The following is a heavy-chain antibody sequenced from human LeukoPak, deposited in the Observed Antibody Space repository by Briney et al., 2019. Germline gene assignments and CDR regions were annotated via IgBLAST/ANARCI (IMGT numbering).Heavy chain of an antibody. CDR2: IIPIFGTA. J-gene: IGHJ4*02. CDR3: AKTGNDFWSGHY. CDR1: GGTFSSYA. V-gene: IGHV1-69*01. D-gene: IGHD3-3*01. Sequence: ASVKVSCKASGGTFSSYAISWVRQAPGQGLEWMGGIIPIFGTANYAQKFQGRVTITADESTSTAYMELSSLRSEDTAVYFCAKTGNDFWSGHYWGQGTRVTVSS.